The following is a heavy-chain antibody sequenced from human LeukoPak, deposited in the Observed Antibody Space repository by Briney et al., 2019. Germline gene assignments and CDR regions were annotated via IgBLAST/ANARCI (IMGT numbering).Heavy chain of an antibody. V-gene: IGHV4-39*01. D-gene: IGHD2-2*01. J-gene: IGHJ5*02. CDR3: ARQAPIGYCSTASSPGWFDP. CDR1: GGSISSRSYY. CDR2: LFYSGSA. Sequence: PSETLSLTCNVSGGSISSRSYYWGWIRQPPGKELEWIGTLFYSGSAFYNPSLKSRVTLSVDTSKNQFSLMMRSVTAADTAVYFCARQAPIGYCSTASSPGWFDPGGQGTLVTVSS.